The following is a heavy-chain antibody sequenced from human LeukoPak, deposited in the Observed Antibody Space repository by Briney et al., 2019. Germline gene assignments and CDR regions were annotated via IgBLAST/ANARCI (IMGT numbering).Heavy chain of an antibody. CDR3: ARESAAKRRPYGMDV. Sequence: SVKVSCKASGGTFSSYAISWVRQAPGQGLEWMGGFIPIFGTANYAQKFQGRVTITADESTSTAYMELSSLRSEDTAVYYCARESAAKRRPYGMDVWGQGTTVTVSS. CDR2: FIPIFGTA. D-gene: IGHD1-1*01. J-gene: IGHJ6*02. CDR1: GGTFSSYA. V-gene: IGHV1-69*13.